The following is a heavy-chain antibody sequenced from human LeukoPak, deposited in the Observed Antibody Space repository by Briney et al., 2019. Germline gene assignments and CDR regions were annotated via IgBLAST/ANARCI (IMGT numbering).Heavy chain of an antibody. CDR3: AKNKWGVKPQTLEY. J-gene: IGHJ4*02. V-gene: IGHV3-30*02. CDR2: IRYDGGSK. Sequence: PGGSLRLSCVGSGFTFSSYEMDWVRQAPGKGLEWVSFIRYDGGSKYYADSVKGRFTISRDNSKNTLYLQMNSLRAEDTAVYYCAKNKWGVKPQTLEYWGQGTLVTVSS. D-gene: IGHD7-27*01. CDR1: GFTFSSYE.